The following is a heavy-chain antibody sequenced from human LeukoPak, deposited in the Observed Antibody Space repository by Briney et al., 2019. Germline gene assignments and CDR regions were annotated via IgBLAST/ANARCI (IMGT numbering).Heavy chain of an antibody. CDR2: IYYSGST. CDR3: ARGFNYYESSGYYYIDAFDI. V-gene: IGHV4-59*01. CDR1: GGSISSYY. Sequence: SETLSLTCTVSGGSISSYYWSWIRQPPGKGLEWIGYIYYSGSTNYNPSLKSRVTISVDTSKNQFSLKLSSVTAADTAVYYCARGFNYYESSGYYYIDAFDIWGQGTMVTVSS. D-gene: IGHD3-22*01. J-gene: IGHJ3*02.